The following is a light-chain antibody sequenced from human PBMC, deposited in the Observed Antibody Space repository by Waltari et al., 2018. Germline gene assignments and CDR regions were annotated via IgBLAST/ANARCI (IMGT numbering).Light chain of an antibody. CDR2: KAS. CDR1: RNIREW. Sequence: DIEMTQSPPTLSASVGDRVTISCRASRNIREWLAWYRQRPGTAPGLLIAKASVLETGVSSRFSGLASAAEFTLTISSLQPDDVATYYCQQYYTSSQTFGHGTKVEIK. J-gene: IGKJ1*01. CDR3: QQYYTSSQT. V-gene: IGKV1-5*03.